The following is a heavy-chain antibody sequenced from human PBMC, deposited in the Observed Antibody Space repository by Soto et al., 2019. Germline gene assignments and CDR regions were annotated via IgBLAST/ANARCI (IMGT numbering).Heavy chain of an antibody. Sequence: QVQLVQSGAEVKKPGASVKVSCKASGYTFTSYGISWVRQAPGQGLEWMGWISAYNGNTNYAQKLQGRVTMTTDTTTSTAYMGLRSLRSDDTAVYYWAIDLDHIVLRVYASGGGAFDIWGQGTMVTVSS. CDR1: GYTFTSYG. J-gene: IGHJ3*02. CDR2: ISAYNGNT. D-gene: IGHD2-8*01. CDR3: AIDLDHIVLRVYASGGGAFDI. V-gene: IGHV1-18*01.